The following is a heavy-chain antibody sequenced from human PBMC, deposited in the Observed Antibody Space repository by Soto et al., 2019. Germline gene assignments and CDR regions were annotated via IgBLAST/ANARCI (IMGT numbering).Heavy chain of an antibody. CDR2: ISYDGSTT. Sequence: PGGSLRLSCAASGFTFRRYAMEWVRQVPGKGLEWVAVISYDGSTTFHADSVKGRFTISRDNSNNTLFLQMSNLRREDTAVYYCARDQSSTVITSTHFDPWGQGTQVTVSS. CDR3: ARDQSSTVITSTHFDP. V-gene: IGHV3-30-3*01. J-gene: IGHJ5*02. D-gene: IGHD4-17*01. CDR1: GFTFRRYA.